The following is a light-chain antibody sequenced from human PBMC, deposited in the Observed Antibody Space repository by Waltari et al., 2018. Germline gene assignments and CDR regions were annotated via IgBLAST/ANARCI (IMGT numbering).Light chain of an antibody. CDR1: NIGSKH. CDR3: QVWDSSTVV. J-gene: IGLJ2*01. V-gene: IGLV3-9*01. CDR2: SDS. Sequence: SYELPQPPSVSVALGQTARITCGGNNIGSKHVHWYQQKPGQAPVLVIYSDSNRPSGIPERFSGSNSGNTATLTISRAQGGDEADYYCQVWDSSTVVFGGGTKLTVL.